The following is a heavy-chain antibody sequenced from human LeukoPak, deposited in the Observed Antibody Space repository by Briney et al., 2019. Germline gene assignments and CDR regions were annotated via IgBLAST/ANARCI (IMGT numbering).Heavy chain of an antibody. V-gene: IGHV4-4*07. J-gene: IGHJ3*02. CDR2: IYTTGTA. CDR3: ARVTNIAVAGGATTPDAFDI. CDR1: GGSIGPYY. Sequence: SETLSLTCLLSGGSIGPYYWSWIRQAAGKGPEWIGRIYTTGTADYNPSLKGRVFLSVDTSMNQFSLKVTSVTAADTAVYYCARVTNIAVAGGATTPDAFDIWGQGTMVTVSS. D-gene: IGHD6-19*01.